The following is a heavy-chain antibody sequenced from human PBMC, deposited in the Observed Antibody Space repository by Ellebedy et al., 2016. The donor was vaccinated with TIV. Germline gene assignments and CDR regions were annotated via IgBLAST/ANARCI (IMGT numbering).Heavy chain of an antibody. Sequence: GGSLRLSXAASGFNFSAYWMQWVRHAPGEGLVWVSRITPDGTTTYADSVKGRFTISRDNAKNTLYLQMNSLRAEDSAVYYCARDRRNEDVRGRGHDYWGQGTLVTVSA. D-gene: IGHD1-1*01. CDR2: ITPDGTT. J-gene: IGHJ4*02. CDR1: GFNFSAYW. CDR3: ARDRRNEDVRGRGHDY. V-gene: IGHV3-74*01.